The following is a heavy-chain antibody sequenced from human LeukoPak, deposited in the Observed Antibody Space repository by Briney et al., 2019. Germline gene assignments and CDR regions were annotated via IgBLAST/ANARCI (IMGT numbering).Heavy chain of an antibody. V-gene: IGHV5-51*01. D-gene: IGHD6-13*01. CDR2: IYPGDSDT. J-gene: IGHJ4*02. CDR3: ARSASSWSHLDY. CDR1: RYNFVNYW. Sequence: GESLKISCQGSRYNFVNYWIGWVRQTPGKGLEWMGIIYPGDSDTRYSPSFQGQVTISADKSISTAYLQWSSLKASDTAMYYCARSASSWSHLDYWGQGIRVTVSS.